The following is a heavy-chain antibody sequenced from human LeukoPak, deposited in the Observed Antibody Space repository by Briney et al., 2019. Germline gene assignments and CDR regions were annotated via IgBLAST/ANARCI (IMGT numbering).Heavy chain of an antibody. J-gene: IGHJ5*02. CDR1: GGSISSGGYY. CDR3: ARDSITGKGDWFDP. D-gene: IGHD1-20*01. V-gene: IGHV4-30-2*01. CDR2: IYHSGST. Sequence: PSQTLSLTCTVSGGSISSGGYYWGWIRQPPGKGLEWIGYIYHSGSTYYNPSLKSRVTISVDRSKNQFSLKLSSVTAADTAVYYCARDSITGKGDWFDPWGQGTLVTVSS.